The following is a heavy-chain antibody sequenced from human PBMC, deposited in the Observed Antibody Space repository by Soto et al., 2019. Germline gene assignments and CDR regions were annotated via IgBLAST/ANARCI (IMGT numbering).Heavy chain of an antibody. D-gene: IGHD3-16*01. CDR1: GFTFSNYA. CDR3: AKGGTSHIYGIDA. V-gene: IGHV3-23*01. J-gene: IGHJ6*02. Sequence: GGSLRLSCAASGFTFSNYAMNWVRQAPGKGLEWVAIIGGIGQYAFYADSVKGRFTFSRDNSKNTIYLEMNNLRTEDTAIYFCAKGGTSHIYGIDASGPVTAVTVSS. CDR2: IGGIGQYA.